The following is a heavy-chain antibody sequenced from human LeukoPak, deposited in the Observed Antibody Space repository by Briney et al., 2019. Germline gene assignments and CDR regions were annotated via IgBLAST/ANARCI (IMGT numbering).Heavy chain of an antibody. CDR3: ARRRDLYSGSYYPFDY. J-gene: IGHJ4*02. D-gene: IGHD1-26*01. CDR2: IYPGDSDA. V-gene: IGHV5-51*01. CDR1: GYSFTSYW. Sequence: GESLVISCKGSGYSFTSYWIGWVSQMPGKGLKWMGIIYPGDSDARYSPSFQGQVTISADKSISTAYLQWSSLKASDTAMYYCARRRDLYSGSYYPFDYWGQGTPVTVSS.